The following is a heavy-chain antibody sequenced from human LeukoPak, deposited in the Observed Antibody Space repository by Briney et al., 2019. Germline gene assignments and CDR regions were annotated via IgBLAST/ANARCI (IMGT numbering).Heavy chain of an antibody. Sequence: PGGSLRLSCAASGFTFSSYAMSWVRQAPGKGLEWVSYISSSSSTIYYADSVKGRFTISRDNAKNSLYLQMNSLRAEDTAVYYCARDRDDFWSGYYGDWGQGTLVTVSS. CDR3: ARDRDDFWSGYYGD. D-gene: IGHD3-3*01. V-gene: IGHV3-48*01. J-gene: IGHJ4*02. CDR1: GFTFSSYA. CDR2: ISSSSSTI.